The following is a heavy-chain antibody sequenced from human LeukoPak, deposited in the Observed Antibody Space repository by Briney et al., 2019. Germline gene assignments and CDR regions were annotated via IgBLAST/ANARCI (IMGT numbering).Heavy chain of an antibody. CDR2: TSGFGGST. CDR3: ARRSGSSWSSFDY. Sequence: GGSLRLSCAASGFTFNNYAMNWVRQAPGKGLEWVSGTSGFGGSTYYAPSVKGRLTISRDNFGNMLYLHLDSLRVEDTAIYYCARRSGSSWSSFDYWGQGALVTVSS. J-gene: IGHJ4*02. V-gene: IGHV3-23*01. CDR1: GFTFNNYA. D-gene: IGHD6-13*01.